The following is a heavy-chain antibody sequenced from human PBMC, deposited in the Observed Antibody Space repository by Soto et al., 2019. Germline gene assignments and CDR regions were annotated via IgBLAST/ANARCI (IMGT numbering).Heavy chain of an antibody. D-gene: IGHD6-19*01. J-gene: IGHJ4*02. Sequence: PGGSLRLSCAASGFTFSSYGMHWVRQAPGKGLEWVAVIWYDGSNKYYADSVKGRFTISRDNSKNTLYLQMNSLRAEDTAVYYCARDRDEPLLLYIAVAGTGFAYWGQGTLVPVS. CDR1: GFTFSSYG. CDR3: ARDRDEPLLLYIAVAGTGFAY. CDR2: IWYDGSNK. V-gene: IGHV3-33*01.